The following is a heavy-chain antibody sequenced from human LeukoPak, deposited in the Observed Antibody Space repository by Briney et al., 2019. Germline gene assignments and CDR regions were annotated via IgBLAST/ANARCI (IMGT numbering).Heavy chain of an antibody. V-gene: IGHV3-30*02. CDR2: IRYDGSNK. CDR3: AKDPGVRGPYYFDY. J-gene: IGHJ4*02. Sequence: PGGSLRLSCAASGFTFSSYGMHWVRQAPGKGLEWVAFIRYDGSNKYYADSVKGRFTISRDNSKNTLYLQMNSLRAEDTAVYYCAKDPGVRGPYYFDYWGQGTLVTVSS. D-gene: IGHD3-10*01. CDR1: GFTFSSYG.